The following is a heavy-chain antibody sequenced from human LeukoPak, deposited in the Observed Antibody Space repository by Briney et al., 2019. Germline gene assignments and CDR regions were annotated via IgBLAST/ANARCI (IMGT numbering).Heavy chain of an antibody. Sequence: SETLSLTCTVSGGSVSSGSYYWSWIRQPPGKGLEWIGYIYYSGRTTYNPSLKSRVTISVDTSKNQFSLKLSSVTAADTAVYYCAREHTAMGSGQFSYYFDYWGQGTLVTVSS. D-gene: IGHD5-18*01. V-gene: IGHV4-61*01. CDR1: GGSVSSGSYY. J-gene: IGHJ4*02. CDR2: IYYSGRT. CDR3: AREHTAMGSGQFSYYFDY.